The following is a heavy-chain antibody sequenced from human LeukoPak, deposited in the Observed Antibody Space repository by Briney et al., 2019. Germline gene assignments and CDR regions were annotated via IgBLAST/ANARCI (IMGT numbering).Heavy chain of an antibody. Sequence: SSETLSLTCTVSGGSISSYYWSWIRQPPGKGLEWIGYIYYSGSTKYNPSLKSRVTISVDASKTQLSLKLNSVTAADTAVYYCARGSRELYYFDYWGQGTLVTVSS. CDR2: IYYSGST. CDR1: GGSISSYY. V-gene: IGHV4-59*01. J-gene: IGHJ4*02. D-gene: IGHD1-7*01. CDR3: ARGSRELYYFDY.